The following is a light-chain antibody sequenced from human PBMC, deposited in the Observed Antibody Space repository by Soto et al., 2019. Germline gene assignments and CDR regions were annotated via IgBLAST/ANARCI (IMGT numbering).Light chain of an antibody. CDR2: DAS. CDR3: QQRSKSTRT. J-gene: IGKJ1*01. Sequence: LTLPPAARSVSPGEIVTLSFRASQSVSSYLAWYQQKPGQAHRLLIYDASNRATGIPARFSGSGSGTDFTLTISSLEPEDFAVYYCQQRSKSTRTSGQGTKVEI. CDR1: QSVSSY. V-gene: IGKV3-11*01.